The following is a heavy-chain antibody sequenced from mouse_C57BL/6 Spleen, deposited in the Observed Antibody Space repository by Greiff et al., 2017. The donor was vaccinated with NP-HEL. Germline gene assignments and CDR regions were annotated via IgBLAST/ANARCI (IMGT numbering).Heavy chain of an antibody. CDR3: ARRGDPYYAMDY. Sequence: VQLQQSGPELMKPGASVKISCKASGYSFTSYYIHWVKQRPGQGLEWIGWIYPGSGNTKYNEKFKGKATLTADTSSSTAYMQLSSLTSEDSAVYYCARRGDPYYAMDYWGQGTSVTVSS. D-gene: IGHD2-13*01. CDR1: GYSFTSYY. V-gene: IGHV1-66*01. J-gene: IGHJ4*01. CDR2: IYPGSGNT.